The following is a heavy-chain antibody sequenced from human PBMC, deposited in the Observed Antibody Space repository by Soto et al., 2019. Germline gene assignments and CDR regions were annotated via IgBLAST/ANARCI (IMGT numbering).Heavy chain of an antibody. J-gene: IGHJ6*02. Sequence: VPLKVDCKGAGYGLTVYLIHWLRQANGQGLEWLGRINPKSGGTSTAQKFQDWVTMTRDRSISTVYMELTRLRSDDTAVYFCARGHSTDFSNGVCSFFYNPEMDVWGQGPTVTLSS. CDR1: GYGLTVYL. D-gene: IGHD2-8*01. CDR2: INPKSGGT. CDR3: ARGHSTDFSNGVCSFFYNPEMDV. V-gene: IGHV1-2*04.